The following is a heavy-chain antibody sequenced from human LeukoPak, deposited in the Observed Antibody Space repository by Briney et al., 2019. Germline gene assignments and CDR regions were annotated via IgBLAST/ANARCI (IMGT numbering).Heavy chain of an antibody. D-gene: IGHD3-10*01. Sequence: GGSLRLSCAASRFSFSTYPMGWVRRAPGKGLEWVSGISASGDVTFHADPVKGRFTISRDNSRNTLYLQMNSLGAEDTAVYYCAKPTGARTYYGSGSYYSRLDAFDIWGQGTMVTVSS. CDR2: ISASGDVT. CDR1: RFSFSTYP. V-gene: IGHV3-23*01. J-gene: IGHJ3*02. CDR3: AKPTGARTYYGSGSYYSRLDAFDI.